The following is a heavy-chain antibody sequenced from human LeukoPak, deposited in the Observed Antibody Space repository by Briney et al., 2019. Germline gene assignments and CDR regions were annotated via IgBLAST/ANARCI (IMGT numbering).Heavy chain of an antibody. D-gene: IGHD1-26*01. CDR2: IYSDNT. CDR3: AKDWVVGATPPGY. CDR1: GFTVSSNS. J-gene: IGHJ4*02. V-gene: IGHV3-53*01. Sequence: GGSLRLSCTVSGFTVSSNSMSWVRQAPGKGLEWVSFIYSDNTHYSDSVKGRFTISRDNSKNTLYLQMNSLRAEDTAVYYCAKDWVVGATPPGYWGQGTLVTVSS.